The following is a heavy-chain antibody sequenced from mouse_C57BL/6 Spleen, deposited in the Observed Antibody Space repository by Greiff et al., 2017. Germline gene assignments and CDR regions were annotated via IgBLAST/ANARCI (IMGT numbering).Heavy chain of an antibody. D-gene: IGHD2-2*01. V-gene: IGHV1-26*01. J-gene: IGHJ4*01. CDR3: ARVTTFPYYYAMDY. CDR1: GYTSPDYY. CDR2: LPSNNGGT. Sequence: VQLQQSGPELVKTGASVKISCKASGYTSPDYYMNLFHQRNGNILYFIDDLPSNNGGTRYNQKFKGNATLTVDKSSSTAYMELRSLTSEDSAVYYCARVTTFPYYYAMDYWGQGTSVTVSS.